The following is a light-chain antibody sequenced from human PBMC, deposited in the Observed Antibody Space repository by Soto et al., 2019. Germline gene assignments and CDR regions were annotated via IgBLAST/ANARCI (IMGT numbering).Light chain of an antibody. Sequence: EIVLTQSPGTLSLSPGERATLSCRASQSISSSYLAWYQQKPGQAPRLLIYAASTRATGIPDRFSGSGSGTDFTLTISRLEPEDFAVYYCQQVDSSPITFGGGTKAEIK. CDR3: QQVDSSPIT. J-gene: IGKJ4*01. CDR1: QSISSSY. CDR2: AAS. V-gene: IGKV3-20*01.